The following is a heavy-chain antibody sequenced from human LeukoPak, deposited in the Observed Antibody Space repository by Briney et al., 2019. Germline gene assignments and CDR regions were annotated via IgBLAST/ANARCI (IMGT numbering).Heavy chain of an antibody. CDR2: INHRGST. D-gene: IGHD3-22*01. J-gene: IGHJ4*02. V-gene: IGHV4-34*01. CDR1: GGSFSGYF. CDR3: ARGSIYYGDSSAYFYY. Sequence: KPSETLSLTCSVYGGSFSGYFWTYIRQPPGKGLEWIGEINHRGSTSYNPSLKSRVTISRDTSKNQFSLRLTSVTAADTAVYYCARGSIYYGDSSAYFYYWGQGSLVTVSS.